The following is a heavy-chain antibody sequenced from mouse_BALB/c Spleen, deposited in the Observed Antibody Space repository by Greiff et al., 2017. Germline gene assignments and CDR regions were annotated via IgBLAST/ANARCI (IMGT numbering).Heavy chain of an antibody. J-gene: IGHJ2*01. V-gene: IGHV5-17*02. D-gene: IGHD2-14*01. CDR2: ISSGSSTI. CDR3: ARLGDRYDY. Sequence: EVQVVESGGGLVQPGGSRKLSCAASGFTFSSFGMHWVRQAPEKGLEWVAYISSGSSTIYYADTVKGRFTISRDNPKNTLFLQMTSLRSEDTAMYYCARLGDRYDYWGQGTTLTVSS. CDR1: GFTFSSFG.